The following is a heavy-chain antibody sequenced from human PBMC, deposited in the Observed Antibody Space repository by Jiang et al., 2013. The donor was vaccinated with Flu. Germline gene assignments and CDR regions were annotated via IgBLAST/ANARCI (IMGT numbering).Heavy chain of an antibody. D-gene: IGHD5-18*01. Sequence: GAEVKKPGSSVKVSCKASGGTFSSYAISWVRQAPGQGLEWMGGIIPIFGTANYAQKFQGRVTITADESTSTAYMELSSLRSEDTAVYYWWRGGVEVDTAMAMPFDYVGQGTLVTVSS. J-gene: IGHJ4*02. CDR3: WRGGVEVDTAMAMPFDY. V-gene: IGHV1-69*01. CDR1: GGTFSSYA. CDR2: IIPIFGTA.